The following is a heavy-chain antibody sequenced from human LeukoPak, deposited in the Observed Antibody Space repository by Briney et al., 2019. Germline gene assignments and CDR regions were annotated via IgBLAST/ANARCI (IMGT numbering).Heavy chain of an antibody. J-gene: IGHJ4*02. Sequence: PSETLSLTCAVYGGSFSGYYWSWIRQPPGKGLEWIGEINHSGSTNYNPSLKSRVTISVDTSKNQFSLKLSSVTAADTAVYYCARVPGIAAAVAYYFDYWGQGTLVTVSS. CDR2: INHSGST. V-gene: IGHV4-34*01. D-gene: IGHD6-13*01. CDR1: GGSFSGYY. CDR3: ARVPGIAAAVAYYFDY.